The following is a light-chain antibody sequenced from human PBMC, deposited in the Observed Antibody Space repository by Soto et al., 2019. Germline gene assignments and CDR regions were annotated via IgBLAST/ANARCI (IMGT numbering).Light chain of an antibody. CDR3: HQYGSSLGT. V-gene: IGKV3-20*01. CDR2: DAV. Sequence: IGLTQSPVTLSLSPGEGATLSCRASQSVTGTNLAWYQQRAGQAPRLLIYDAVRRATGIPDRFSGSGSGKDFTLTISRLEPEDLAVYYCHQYGSSLGTFGQGTKVEI. CDR1: QSVTGTN. J-gene: IGKJ2*01.